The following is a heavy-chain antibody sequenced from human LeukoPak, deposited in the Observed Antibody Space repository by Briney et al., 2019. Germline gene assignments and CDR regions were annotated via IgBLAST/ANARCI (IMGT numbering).Heavy chain of an antibody. V-gene: IGHV1-2*04. CDR2: INPNSGGT. CDR1: GYTFTGYY. D-gene: IGHD6-13*01. J-gene: IGHJ4*02. CDR3: ARLAPGIAPYFDY. Sequence: VASVKVSCKASGYTFTGYYMHWVRQAPGQGLEWMGWINPNSGGTNYAQKFQGWVTMTRDTSISTAYMELSRLRSDDTAVYYCARLAPGIAPYFDYWGQGTLVTVSP.